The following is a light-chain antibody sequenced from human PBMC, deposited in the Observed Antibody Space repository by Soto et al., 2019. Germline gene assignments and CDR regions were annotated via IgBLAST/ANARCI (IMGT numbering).Light chain of an antibody. CDR3: QQYNAYST. V-gene: IGKV1-5*03. CDR1: QSIRSW. Sequence: DIPMTQSPSTLYASVGDRVTITCRASQSIRSWLAWYQQKPGKAPKLLIYQASTLGSGVPSRFSGSGSGTEFTLTISSLQPDDFATYYCQQYNAYSTFGQGTKLEIK. J-gene: IGKJ2*01. CDR2: QAS.